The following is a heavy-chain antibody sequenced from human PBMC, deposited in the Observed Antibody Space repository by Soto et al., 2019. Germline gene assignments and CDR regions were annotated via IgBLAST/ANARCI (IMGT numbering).Heavy chain of an antibody. CDR2: IWYDGSNK. CDR1: GFTFSSYG. J-gene: IGHJ6*02. CDR3: ARDREQLWSNYYYYYGMDV. Sequence: GGSLRLSCAASGFTFSSYGMHWVRQAPGKGLEWVAVIWYDGSNKYYADSVKGRFTISRDNSKNTLYLQMNGLRAEDTAVYYCARDREQLWSNYYYYYGMDVWGQGTTVTVSS. V-gene: IGHV3-33*01. D-gene: IGHD5-18*01.